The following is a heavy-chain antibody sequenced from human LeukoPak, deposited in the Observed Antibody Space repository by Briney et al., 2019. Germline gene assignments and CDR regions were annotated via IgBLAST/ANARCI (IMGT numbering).Heavy chain of an antibody. J-gene: IGHJ5*02. D-gene: IGHD6-6*01. CDR1: GFTFSTYA. V-gene: IGHV3-23*01. CDR2: ISGSGGST. Sequence: GGSLRLSCAASGFTFSTYAMSCVRQAPGKGLEWVSAISGSGGSTYYADSVKGWFTISRDNFKNTLYLQMNSLRAEDTAVYYCAKGGSSSDAGWFDPWGQGTLVTVSS. CDR3: AKGGSSSDAGWFDP.